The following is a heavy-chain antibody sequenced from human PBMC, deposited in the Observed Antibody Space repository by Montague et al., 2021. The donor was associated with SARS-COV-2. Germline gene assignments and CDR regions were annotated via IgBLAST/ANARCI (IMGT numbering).Heavy chain of an antibody. Sequence: SETLSLTCALSGGSISSSNWRSWVRQPPGKGLEWIGEIYHSGSTXYNPSLKSRVTISVDKSKNQFSLKLSSVTAADTAVYYCARRYCSSTSCPNWFDPWGQGTLVTVSS. CDR1: GGSISSSNW. J-gene: IGHJ5*02. V-gene: IGHV4-4*02. D-gene: IGHD2-2*01. CDR3: ARRYCSSTSCPNWFDP. CDR2: IYHSGST.